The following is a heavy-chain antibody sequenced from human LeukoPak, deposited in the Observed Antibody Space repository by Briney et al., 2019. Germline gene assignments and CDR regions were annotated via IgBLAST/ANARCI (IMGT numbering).Heavy chain of an antibody. D-gene: IGHD1-1*01. J-gene: IGHJ4*02. Sequence: GGSLRLSCAGSGFTFSDHYMSWIRQAPGKGLEWISYMSSTGSSIYYVDSVKGRFTISRDNAKNSLYLQMSSLTADGTAVYFCAREGAWNDPLDYWGQGTLVTVSS. CDR3: AREGAWNDPLDY. CDR1: GFTFSDHY. CDR2: MSSTGSSI. V-gene: IGHV3-11*01.